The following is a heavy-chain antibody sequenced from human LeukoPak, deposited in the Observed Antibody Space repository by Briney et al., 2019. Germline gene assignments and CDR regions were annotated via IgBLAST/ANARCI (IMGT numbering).Heavy chain of an antibody. Sequence: SETLSLTYAVYGGSFSGYYWSWIRQPPGKGLEWIGEINHSGSTNYNPSLKSRVTISVDTSKNQFSLKLSSVTAADTAVYYCARDHSSGLFDYWGQGTLVTVSS. J-gene: IGHJ4*02. D-gene: IGHD3-22*01. CDR3: ARDHSSGLFDY. CDR1: GGSFSGYY. CDR2: INHSGST. V-gene: IGHV4-34*01.